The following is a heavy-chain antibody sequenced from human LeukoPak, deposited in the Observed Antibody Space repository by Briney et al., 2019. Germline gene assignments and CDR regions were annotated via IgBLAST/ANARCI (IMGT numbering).Heavy chain of an antibody. CDR3: ATIEWNCSSTSCYRDY. Sequence: PGGSLRLSCAASGFTFSSYSMNWVRQAPGKGLEWVSSISSSSSYIYYADSVKGRFTISRDNAKNSLYLQMNSLRAEDTAVYYCATIEWNCSSTSCYRDYWGQGTLVTVSS. CDR2: ISSSSSYI. J-gene: IGHJ4*02. CDR1: GFTFSSYS. D-gene: IGHD2-2*01. V-gene: IGHV3-21*01.